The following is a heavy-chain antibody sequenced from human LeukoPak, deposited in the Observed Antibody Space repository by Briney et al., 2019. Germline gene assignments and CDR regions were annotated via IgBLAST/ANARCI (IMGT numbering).Heavy chain of an antibody. CDR1: GYTFTGYY. V-gene: IGHV1-2*02. CDR2: INPNSGGT. CDR3: ARDRHVRKRITMVRGVITAAEWFDP. D-gene: IGHD3-10*01. J-gene: IGHJ5*02. Sequence: GASVKVSCKASGYTFTGYYMHWVRQAPGQGLEWMGWINPNSGGTNYAQKFQGRVTMTRDTSISTAYMELSRLRSDDTAVYYCARDRHVRKRITMVRGVITAAEWFDPWGQGTLVTVSS.